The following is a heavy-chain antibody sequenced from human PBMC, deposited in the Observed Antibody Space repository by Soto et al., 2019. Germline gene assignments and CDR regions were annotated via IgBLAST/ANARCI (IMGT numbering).Heavy chain of an antibody. D-gene: IGHD3-22*01. J-gene: IGHJ6*02. CDR3: ARDPNDSSAYYHHYYYGMDV. V-gene: IGHV1-3*01. CDR2: INAGNGNT. CDR1: GHTFTSYG. Sequence: ASVKVSCKASGHTFTSYGIHWVRQAPGQRLEWTGWINAGNGNTKYSEKFQGRVTITRDTSASTAYLELSSLRSEDTAVYYCARDPNDSSAYYHHYYYGMDVWGQGTTVTVSS.